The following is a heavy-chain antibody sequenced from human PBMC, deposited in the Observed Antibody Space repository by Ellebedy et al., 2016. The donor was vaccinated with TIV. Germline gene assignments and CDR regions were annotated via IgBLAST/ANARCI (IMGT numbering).Heavy chain of an antibody. Sequence: PGGSLRLSCAASGFTFSSYGMHWVRKAPGKGLEWVAVIWYDGSNKYYADSVKGRFTISRDNSKNSLYLQMNSLRAEDTAVYYCAAEYGSGSYYRYWGQGTLVTVSS. CDR1: GFTFSSYG. J-gene: IGHJ4*02. D-gene: IGHD3-10*01. CDR3: AAEYGSGSYYRY. V-gene: IGHV3-33*01. CDR2: IWYDGSNK.